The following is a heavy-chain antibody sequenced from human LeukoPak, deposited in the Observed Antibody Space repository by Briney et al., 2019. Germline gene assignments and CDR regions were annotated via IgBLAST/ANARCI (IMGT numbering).Heavy chain of an antibody. CDR1: GFTFSSNW. CDR3: ARKGRCLQREGLDY. V-gene: IGHV3-7*01. J-gene: IGHJ4*02. Sequence: PGGSLRLSCTASGFTFSSNWMSWVRQAPGKGLEWVANIMQDGSEKYYVDSVKGRFTISRDNAKNSLYLQMNSLRAEDTAVYYCARKGRCLQREGLDYWGQGTLVTVSS. CDR2: IMQDGSEK. D-gene: IGHD5-24*01.